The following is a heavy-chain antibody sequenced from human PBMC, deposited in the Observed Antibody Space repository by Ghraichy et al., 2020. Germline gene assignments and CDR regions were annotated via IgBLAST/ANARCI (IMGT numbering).Heavy chain of an antibody. J-gene: IGHJ4*02. CDR1: GFTFSDYW. V-gene: IGHV3-74*01. Sequence: GESLNISCAASGFTFSDYWMHWVRQAPGKGLVWVSRINSDGSSTSYADSVKGRFTISRDNTKNTLYLQMNSLRAEDTAVYYCAAGITLPYWGQGTLVTVS. CDR3: AAGITLPY. CDR2: INSDGSST. D-gene: IGHD3-16*01.